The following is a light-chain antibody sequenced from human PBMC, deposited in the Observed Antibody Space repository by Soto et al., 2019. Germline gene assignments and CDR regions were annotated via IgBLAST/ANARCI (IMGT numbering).Light chain of an antibody. V-gene: IGKV1-5*03. CDR3: QHYNSYSEA. CDR1: QTISSW. CDR2: KAS. Sequence: GDRVTITCRASQTISSWLAWYQQKPGKAPKLLIYKASTLKSGVPSRFSGSGSGTEFTLTISSLQPDDFATYYCQHYNSYSEAFGQGTKA. J-gene: IGKJ1*01.